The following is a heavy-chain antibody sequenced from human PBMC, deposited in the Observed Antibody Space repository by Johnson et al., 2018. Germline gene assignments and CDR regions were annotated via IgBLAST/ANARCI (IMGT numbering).Heavy chain of an antibody. CDR2: ISYDGTNM. CDR1: GFAFSTYA. CDR3: AKDALQTIHYYYDYYFDY. D-gene: IGHD3-16*01. V-gene: IGHV3-30*18. Sequence: QVQLVESGGGVVQPGRSLRLSCAASGFAFSTYAIHWVRQAPGKGPEWMAVISYDGTNMHYADSVRGRFTISRDNSKNTLYLEMNSLSAEDTAVYFCAKDALQTIHYYYDYYFDYWGQGTLVTVSS. J-gene: IGHJ4*02.